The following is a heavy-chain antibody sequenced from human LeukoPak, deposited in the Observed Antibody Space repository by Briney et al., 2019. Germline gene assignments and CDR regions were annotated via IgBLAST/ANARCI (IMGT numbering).Heavy chain of an antibody. Sequence: SETLSLTCTVSGGSISSYYWSWIRQPPWKGLEWIGYIYYSGSTNYNPSLKSRVTISVDTSKNQFSLKLSSVTAADTAVYYCARTTVTTRFLNFDYWGQGTLVTVSS. CDR3: ARTTVTTRFLNFDY. J-gene: IGHJ4*02. V-gene: IGHV4-59*08. CDR1: GGSISSYY. CDR2: IYYSGST. D-gene: IGHD4-17*01.